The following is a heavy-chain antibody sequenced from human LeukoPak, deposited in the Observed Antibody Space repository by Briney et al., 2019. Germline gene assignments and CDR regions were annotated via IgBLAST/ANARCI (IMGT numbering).Heavy chain of an antibody. J-gene: IGHJ4*02. CDR1: GFTFSSHG. Sequence: GGSLRLSCAASGFTFSSHGMNWVHQAPGKGLEWISGISPSADITYYADSVKGRFTISRDNSENTVYLHMSSLRAGDTAVYFCAKDDAWLQFNDWGQGTLVTVSS. CDR3: AKDDAWLQFND. V-gene: IGHV3-23*01. D-gene: IGHD5-24*01. CDR2: ISPSADIT.